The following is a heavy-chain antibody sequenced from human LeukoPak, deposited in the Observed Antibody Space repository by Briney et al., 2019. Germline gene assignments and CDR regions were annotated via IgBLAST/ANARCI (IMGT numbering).Heavy chain of an antibody. Sequence: SETLSLTCTVSGGSISSPIYFWGWSRQPPGKGLEWIGNIFYSGSTYYNPSLKSRVTISVDTSKNQFSLRLSSVTAADTAVYYCAGGLEWLDYWGQGTLVTVSS. CDR1: GGSISSPIYF. D-gene: IGHD3-3*01. CDR3: AGGLEWLDY. V-gene: IGHV4-39*01. CDR2: IFYSGST. J-gene: IGHJ4*02.